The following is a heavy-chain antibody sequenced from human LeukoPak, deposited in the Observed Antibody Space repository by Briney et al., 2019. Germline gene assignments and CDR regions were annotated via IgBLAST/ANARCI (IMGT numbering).Heavy chain of an antibody. CDR1: GGSISSYY. D-gene: IGHD5-12*01. J-gene: IGHJ4*02. CDR3: AREEGGLILDY. CDR2: IYYSGST. Sequence: PSETLSLTCTVSGGSISSYYWSWIRQPPGKGLGWIGYIYYSGSTNYNPSLKSRVTISVDTSKNQFSLKLSSVTAADTAVYYCAREEGGLILDYWGQGTLVTVSS. V-gene: IGHV4-59*01.